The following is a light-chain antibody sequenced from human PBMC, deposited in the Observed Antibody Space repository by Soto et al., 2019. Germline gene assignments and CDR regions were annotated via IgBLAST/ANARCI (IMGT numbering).Light chain of an antibody. CDR1: SSDVGGYQY. V-gene: IGLV2-8*01. CDR3: SSYAGSNNYV. CDR2: AVN. J-gene: IGLJ1*01. Sequence: QSVLTQPPSASGSPGQSVTISCTRTSSDVGGYQYVSWYQQYPGKAPKPMIYAVNKRPSGVPDRLSGSRSGNTASLTVSGLQAEDEAEYYCSSYAGSNNYVFGTGTKVTVL.